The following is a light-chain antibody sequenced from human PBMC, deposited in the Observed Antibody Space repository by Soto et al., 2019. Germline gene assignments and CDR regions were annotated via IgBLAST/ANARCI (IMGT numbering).Light chain of an antibody. V-gene: IGKV3-15*01. CDR2: GAS. CDR1: QSVYSR. CDR3: QQYNNWPLT. Sequence: EIVMTQSPATLSVSPGERATLSCRASQSVYSRLAWYQQKPGQAPRLLIYGASSRAIAIPARFSGSGSGTEFTLTISSLQSEDFAVYYCQQYNNWPLTFGGGTKVEIK. J-gene: IGKJ4*01.